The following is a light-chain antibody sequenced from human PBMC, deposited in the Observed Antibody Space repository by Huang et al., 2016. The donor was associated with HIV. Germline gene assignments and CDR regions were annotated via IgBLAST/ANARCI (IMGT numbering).Light chain of an antibody. CDR3: QHRSSWPQYS. J-gene: IGKJ2*03. Sequence: EIVLTQSPVTLSLSPGQRATLSCRASQSVSNYLAWYQQKPGQAPRLLIYDASVRATGIPIRFSGSGCGTDFTLIISSLEPEDFAVYYGQHRSSWPQYSFGQGTKLEIK. CDR2: DAS. CDR1: QSVSNY. V-gene: IGKV3-11*01.